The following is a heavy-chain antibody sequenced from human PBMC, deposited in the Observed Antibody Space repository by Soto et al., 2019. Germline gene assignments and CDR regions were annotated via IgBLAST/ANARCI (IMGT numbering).Heavy chain of an antibody. D-gene: IGHD3-9*01. CDR2: ISGSGGTT. Sequence: EVQLLESGGGLVQPGRSLRLSCAASGFTFSNYAMSWVRQAPGQGLDWVSAISGSGGTTYYADSVKGRFTISRDNSKNTLFLQMNSLRAEDAAVYYCAKFFVETGSNSDWRWSFHYWGQGTLVTVSS. CDR3: AKFFVETGSNSDWRWSFHY. J-gene: IGHJ4*02. CDR1: GFTFSNYA. V-gene: IGHV3-23*01.